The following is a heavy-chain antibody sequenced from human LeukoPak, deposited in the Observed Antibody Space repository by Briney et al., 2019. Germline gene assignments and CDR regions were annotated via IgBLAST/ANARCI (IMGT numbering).Heavy chain of an antibody. J-gene: IGHJ4*02. CDR2: ISSSSTYI. CDR3: ARGGGADGYYDSSGYDFDY. CDR1: GFIFSSYS. Sequence: PGGSLRLSCAVSGFIFSSYSMNWVRQAPGKGLEWVSSISSSSTYIFYTDSLKGRFTISRDNAKNSLFLQINSLRAEDTAVYYCARGGGADGYYDSSGYDFDYWGQGTLVTVSS. V-gene: IGHV3-21*01. D-gene: IGHD3-22*01.